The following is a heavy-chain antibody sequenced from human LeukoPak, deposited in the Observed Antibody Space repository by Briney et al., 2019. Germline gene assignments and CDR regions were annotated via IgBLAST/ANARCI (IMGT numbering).Heavy chain of an antibody. J-gene: IGHJ4*02. CDR3: ARWAPYSSSWYFDY. CDR2: ISYDGSNK. D-gene: IGHD6-13*01. Sequence: GRSLRLSCAASGFTFSSYAMRWVRQAPGKGLEWVAVISYDGSNKYYADSVKGRSTISRDNSKNTLYLQMNSLRAEDTAVYYCARWAPYSSSWYFDYWGQGTLVTVSS. V-gene: IGHV3-30*04. CDR1: GFTFSSYA.